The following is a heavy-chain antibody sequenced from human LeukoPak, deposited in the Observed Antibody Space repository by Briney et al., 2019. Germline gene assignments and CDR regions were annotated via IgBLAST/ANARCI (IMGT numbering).Heavy chain of an antibody. D-gene: IGHD6-19*01. J-gene: IGHJ4*02. Sequence: GGSLRLPCAASGFTFRNNWMSWVRQAPGKGLEWVANIKQDGSDKNYVDSVKGRFTISRDNAKNSLSLQMNSLRAEDTAVYYCARETPDSSGWDWGQGTLVTVSS. CDR1: GFTFRNNW. V-gene: IGHV3-7*01. CDR2: IKQDGSDK. CDR3: ARETPDSSGWD.